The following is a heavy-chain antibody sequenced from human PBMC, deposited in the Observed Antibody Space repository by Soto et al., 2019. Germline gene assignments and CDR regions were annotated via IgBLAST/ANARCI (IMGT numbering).Heavy chain of an antibody. J-gene: IGHJ6*02. CDR3: ARDHQPSGYSYCYYYNSAMDV. V-gene: IGHV1-69*13. CDR1: SRRWTNYS. Sequence: SVKVGCKVSSRRWTNYSIRWVRQDPEQGLEAVRAIIPIVGTANYAQKFQGRVRITADESTSTANMEVSSLRSEDTAVYYCARDHQPSGYSYCYYYNSAMDVSSQCTTVCVSS. D-gene: IGHD5-18*01. CDR2: IIPIVGTA.